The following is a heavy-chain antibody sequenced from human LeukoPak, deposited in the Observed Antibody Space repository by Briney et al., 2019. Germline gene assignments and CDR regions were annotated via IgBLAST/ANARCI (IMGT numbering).Heavy chain of an antibody. J-gene: IGHJ6*02. CDR3: ARCLVGGDYGMDV. D-gene: IGHD1-26*01. V-gene: IGHV4-59*01. CDR2: IYYSGST. CDR1: GGSISSYY. Sequence: PSETLSLTCTVSGGSISSYYWSWIRQPPGKGLEWIGYIYYSGSTNYNPSLKSRVTISVDTSKNQFSLKLSSVTAADTAVYYCARCLVGGDYGMDVWGQGTTVTVSS.